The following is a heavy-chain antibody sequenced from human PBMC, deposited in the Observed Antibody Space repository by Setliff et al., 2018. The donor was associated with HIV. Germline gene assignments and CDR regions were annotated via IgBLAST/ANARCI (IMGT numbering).Heavy chain of an antibody. Sequence: SETLSLTCAVFGGSFTDIGGSFTDYYWIWIRQPPGKGLEWIGEINHSGSTHYNPSLKSRFTISVDTSKNQFSLKLSSVTAADTAVYYCARACRSGYDYFHYFDYWGQGTLVTVSS. V-gene: IGHV4-34*01. CDR3: ARACRSGYDYFHYFDY. D-gene: IGHD5-12*01. CDR1: GGSFTDIGGSFTDYY. J-gene: IGHJ4*02. CDR2: INHSGST.